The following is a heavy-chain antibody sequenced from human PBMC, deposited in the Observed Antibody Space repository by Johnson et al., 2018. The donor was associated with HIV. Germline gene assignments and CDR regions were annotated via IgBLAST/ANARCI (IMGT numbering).Heavy chain of an antibody. CDR2: TSYDGSNK. V-gene: IGHV3-30*03. CDR3: ARSGLFVLVVYAPDVFDI. D-gene: IGHD2-8*02. CDR1: GFTFSSYG. J-gene: IGHJ3*02. Sequence: QVQLVESGGGLVQPGGSLRLSCAASGFTFSSYGMHWVRQAPGKGLEWVAVTSYDGSNKYYADSVKGRFTISRDNSKNTLYLQMNSLRAEDTAVYYCARSGLFVLVVYAPDVFDIWGQGTMVTVSS.